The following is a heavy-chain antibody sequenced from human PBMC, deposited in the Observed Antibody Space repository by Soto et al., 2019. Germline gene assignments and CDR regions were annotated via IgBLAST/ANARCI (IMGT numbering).Heavy chain of an antibody. D-gene: IGHD3-9*01. J-gene: IGHJ5*02. CDR3: ARVRNDILTGYYHWFDP. CDR1: GGSIRSGDYY. CDR2: IYYSGST. Sequence: SETLSLTCTVSGGSIRSGDYYWSGIRQPPVKGLEWIGYIYYSGSTYYNPSLKSRVTISVDTSKNQFSLKLSSVTAADTAVYYCARVRNDILTGYYHWFDPWGQGTLLTVSS. V-gene: IGHV4-30-4*01.